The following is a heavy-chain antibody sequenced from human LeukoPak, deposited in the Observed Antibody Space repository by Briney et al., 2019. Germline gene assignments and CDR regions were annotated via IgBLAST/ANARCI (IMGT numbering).Heavy chain of an antibody. CDR2: IYYSGST. J-gene: IGHJ6*03. V-gene: IGHV4-39*07. CDR3: ARGNRYYYYMDV. Sequence: PSETLSLTCTVSGGSISSSSYYWGWIRQPPGKGLEWIGSIYYSGSTYYNPSLKSRVTISVDTFKNQFSLKLSSVTAADTAVYYCARGNRYYYYMDVWGKGTTVTVSS. D-gene: IGHD1/OR15-1a*01. CDR1: GGSISSSSYY.